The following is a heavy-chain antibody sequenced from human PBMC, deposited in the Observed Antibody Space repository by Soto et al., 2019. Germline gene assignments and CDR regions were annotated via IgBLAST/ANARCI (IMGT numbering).Heavy chain of an antibody. Sequence: SETLSLTXAVYGGSFSGYYWSWIRQPPGKGLEWIGEINHSGSTNYNPSLKSRVTISVDTSKNQFSLKLSSVTAADTAVYYCAREGYYGSGSYYKWWFDPWGQGTLVTVSS. CDR1: GGSFSGYY. D-gene: IGHD3-10*01. V-gene: IGHV4-34*01. CDR3: AREGYYGSGSYYKWWFDP. CDR2: INHSGST. J-gene: IGHJ5*02.